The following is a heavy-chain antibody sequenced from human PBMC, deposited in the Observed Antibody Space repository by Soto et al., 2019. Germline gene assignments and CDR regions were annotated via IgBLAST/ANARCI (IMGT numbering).Heavy chain of an antibody. D-gene: IGHD3-22*01. V-gene: IGHV4-30-4*01. CDR1: GGSISSGDYY. Sequence: QVQLQESGPGRVKPSQTLSLTCTVSGGSISSGDYYWSWIRQPPVKGLEWIGYIYYSGSTYYNPSIKSRVTISVDTYNNQFSLKLSSVTAADTAVYYCAREGHYSDSSGYYGSDYWGQGTLVTVSS. CDR3: AREGHYSDSSGYYGSDY. CDR2: IYYSGST. J-gene: IGHJ4*02.